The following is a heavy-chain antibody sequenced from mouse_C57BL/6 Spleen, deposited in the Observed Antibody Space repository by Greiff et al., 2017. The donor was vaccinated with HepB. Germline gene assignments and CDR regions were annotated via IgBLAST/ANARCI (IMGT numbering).Heavy chain of an antibody. V-gene: IGHV5-16*01. CDR3: ARDSGGYFDY. CDR1: RFTFSDYY. Sequence: EVQRVESEGGLVQPGSSMKLSCTASRFTFSDYYMAWVRQVPEKGLEWVANINYDGSSTYYLDSLKSRFIISRDNAKNILYLQMSSLKSEDTATYYCARDSGGYFDYWGQGTTLTVSS. J-gene: IGHJ2*01. CDR2: INYDGSST. D-gene: IGHD1-1*02.